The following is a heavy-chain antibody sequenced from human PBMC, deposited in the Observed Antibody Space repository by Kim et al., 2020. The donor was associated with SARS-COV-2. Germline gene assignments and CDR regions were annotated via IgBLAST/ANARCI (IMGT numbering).Heavy chain of an antibody. CDR3: ARGKYSSSWSDDAFDI. V-gene: IGHV1-69*06. CDR1: GGTFSSYA. CDR2: IIPIFGTA. Sequence: SVKVSCKASGGTFSSYAISWVRQAPGQGLEWMGGIIPIFGTANYAQKFQGRVTITADKSTSTAYMELSSPRSEDTAVYYCARGKYSSSWSDDAFDIWGQGTMVTVSS. D-gene: IGHD6-13*01. J-gene: IGHJ3*02.